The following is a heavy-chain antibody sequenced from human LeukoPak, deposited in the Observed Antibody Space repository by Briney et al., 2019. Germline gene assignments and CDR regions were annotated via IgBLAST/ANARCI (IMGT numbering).Heavy chain of an antibody. CDR3: ARDIPQDIVVVVAASNGMDV. CDR2: IIPILGIA. Sequence: SVKVSCKASGGTFSSYAIGWVRQAPGQGLEWMGRIIPILGIANYAQKFQGRVTITADKSTSTAYMELSSLRSEDTAVYYCARDIPQDIVVVVAASNGMDVWGQGTTVTVSS. V-gene: IGHV1-69*04. J-gene: IGHJ6*02. CDR1: GGTFSSYA. D-gene: IGHD2-15*01.